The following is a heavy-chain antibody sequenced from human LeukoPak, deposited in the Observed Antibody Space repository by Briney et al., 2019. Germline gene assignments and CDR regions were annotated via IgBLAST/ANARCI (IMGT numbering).Heavy chain of an antibody. D-gene: IGHD3-16*01. J-gene: IGHJ2*01. CDR2: IKFDGSLA. V-gene: IGHV3-74*01. CDR1: GLTFSTYW. Sequence: GGSLRLSCTASGLTFSTYWVHWVRQAPGKGLVWVSQIKFDGSLASYADSVKGRFTTSRGNAKNTLYLQMNTLGTEDTAVYYCVTGHYDSRMYFDLWGRGTLVTVSS. CDR3: VTGHYDSRMYFDL.